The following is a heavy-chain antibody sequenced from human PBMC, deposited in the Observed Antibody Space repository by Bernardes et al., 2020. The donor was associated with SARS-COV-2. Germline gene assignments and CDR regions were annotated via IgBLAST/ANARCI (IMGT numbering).Heavy chain of an antibody. CDR2: NYYSGSA. V-gene: IGHV4-59*01. D-gene: IGHD6-19*01. CDR3: ARGEYSSAWYLGIFDY. CDR1: GACISADY. Sequence: SETLSLTCTGSGACISADYWSWIRQPPGKGLEWIGYNYYSGSANYNPSRKSRVSISVDMSKNQFSLKVSSVTAADTAVYYCARGEYSSAWYLGIFDYWGQGTLVTVSS. J-gene: IGHJ4*02.